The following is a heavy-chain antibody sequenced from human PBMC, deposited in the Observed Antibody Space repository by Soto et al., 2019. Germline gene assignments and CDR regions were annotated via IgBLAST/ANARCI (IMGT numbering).Heavy chain of an antibody. CDR3: ATSSSPTYFNY. CDR1: RGSISGGGYY. V-gene: IGHV4-31*03. J-gene: IGHJ4*02. CDR2: IYFSGGT. Sequence: PSETLSLTCTVSRGSISGGGYYWSWIRQYPGKGLEWIGYIYFSGGTYYNPSLKSRLTISLDTSKNQFSLKLNSVTAADTALYYCATSSSPTYFNYWGQGTLVTVSS. D-gene: IGHD6-13*01.